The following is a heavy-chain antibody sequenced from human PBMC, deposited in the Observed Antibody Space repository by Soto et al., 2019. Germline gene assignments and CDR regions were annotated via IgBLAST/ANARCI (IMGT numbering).Heavy chain of an antibody. V-gene: IGHV3-53*02. Sequence: EVQLVETGGGLIQPGGSLRLSCAASGFTVSSNYMSWVRQAPGKGLEWVSVIYSGGSTYYADSVKGRLTISRDNSKNTLYLQMNSLRAEDTAVYYCARSPDPNYYYYGMDGWGQGTTVTVSS. CDR1: GFTVSSNY. J-gene: IGHJ6*02. CDR3: ARSPDPNYYYYGMDG. CDR2: IYSGGST.